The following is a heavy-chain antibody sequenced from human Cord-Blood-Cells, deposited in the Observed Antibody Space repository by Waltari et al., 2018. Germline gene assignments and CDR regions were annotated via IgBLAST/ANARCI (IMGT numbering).Heavy chain of an antibody. CDR1: GGSISSGGYS. J-gene: IGHJ4*02. CDR3: ARGCDYDILTGTFDY. Sequence: QVQLQESRPGLVKPSQTLSLTCTVSGGSISSGGYSWSCIRLHPGKGLEWIGYIYYSGSTYYNPSLKSRVTISVDTSKNQFSLKLSSVTAADTAVYYCARGCDYDILTGTFDYWGQGTLVTVSS. V-gene: IGHV4-31*03. CDR2: IYYSGST. D-gene: IGHD3-9*01.